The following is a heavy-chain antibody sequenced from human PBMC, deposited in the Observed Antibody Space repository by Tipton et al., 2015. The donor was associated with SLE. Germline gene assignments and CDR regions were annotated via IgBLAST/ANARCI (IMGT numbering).Heavy chain of an antibody. CDR3: ARHEDGLDV. J-gene: IGHJ6*02. CDR2: IYYTGST. CDR1: GRSISSYY. Sequence: TLSLTCTVSGRSISSYYWNWIRQPPGKGLEWIGYIYYTGSTNYNPSLESRVTMSVDTSKNQFSLKLSSVTAADTAVYYCARHEDGLDVWGQGTTVTVSS. V-gene: IGHV4-59*08.